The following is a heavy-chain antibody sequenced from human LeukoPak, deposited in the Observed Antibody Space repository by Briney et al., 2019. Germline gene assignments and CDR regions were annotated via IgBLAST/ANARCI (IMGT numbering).Heavy chain of an antibody. CDR3: ASSLGYCSGGYCYGLRWGLDY. D-gene: IGHD2-15*01. CDR2: ISSDGTNK. Sequence: GGSLRPSCAASGFTFSSYTMHWVRQAPGKGLEWVAVISSDGTNKYYADSVQGRFTISRDNSKNTVYLQMNSLRAEDTAVYYCASSLGYCSGGYCYGLRWGLDYWGQGTLVTVSS. J-gene: IGHJ4*02. CDR1: GFTFSSYT. V-gene: IGHV3-30-3*01.